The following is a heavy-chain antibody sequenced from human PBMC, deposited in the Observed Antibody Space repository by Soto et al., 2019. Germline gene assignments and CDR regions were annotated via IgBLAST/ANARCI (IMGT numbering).Heavy chain of an antibody. CDR3: ARDGLTTVTRY. Sequence: ASVKVSCKASGYTFTSYAMHWVRQAPGQRLEWMGWISAYNGNTKYAQKLQGRVTMTTDTSTSTAYMELSSLRSDDTAVYYCARDGLTTVTRYWGQGTLVTVSS. J-gene: IGHJ4*02. V-gene: IGHV1-3*01. D-gene: IGHD4-17*01. CDR1: GYTFTSYA. CDR2: ISAYNGNT.